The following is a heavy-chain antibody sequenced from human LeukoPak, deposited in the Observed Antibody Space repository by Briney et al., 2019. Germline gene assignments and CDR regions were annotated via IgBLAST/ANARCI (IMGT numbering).Heavy chain of an antibody. CDR3: ARDYRLEGAFDF. CDR2: IYASGTS. D-gene: IGHD1-1*01. V-gene: IGHV4-61*02. J-gene: IGHJ3*01. Sequence: SETLSLTCTVSGGSISNSDYYWSWIRQPAGKGLEWIGRIYASGTSASINSNPSLKSRVTISLDRSKNQVSLILSSVTAADTAVYYSARDYRLEGAFDFWGQGTMVTVSS. CDR1: GGSISNSDYY.